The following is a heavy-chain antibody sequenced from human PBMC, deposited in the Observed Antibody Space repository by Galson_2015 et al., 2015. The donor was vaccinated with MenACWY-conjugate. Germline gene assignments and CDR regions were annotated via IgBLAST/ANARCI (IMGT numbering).Heavy chain of an antibody. D-gene: IGHD2-21*01. Sequence: TLSLTCSVSGASLSSGGYYWSWIRQHPGKGLEWIGHIHYSGRNYCNPSLQSRISMSVETSKNQFSLTLTSVTAADTAVYYCVRDGYCGCDCFSTDRAYYYYMDVWGRGTTVTVYS. CDR2: IHYSGRN. J-gene: IGHJ6*03. CDR3: VRDGYCGCDCFSTDRAYYYYMDV. V-gene: IGHV4-31*03. CDR1: GASLSSGGYY.